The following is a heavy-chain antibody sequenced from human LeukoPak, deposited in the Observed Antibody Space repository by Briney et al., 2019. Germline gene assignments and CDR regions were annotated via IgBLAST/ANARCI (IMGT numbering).Heavy chain of an antibody. Sequence: ETLSLTCTVSSGSISSYYWSWVRQAPGKGLEWVANIKQDGSEKYYVDSVKGRFTISRDNAKNSLYLQMNSLRAEDTAVYYCARAPTNSSGYYYPFDIWGQGTMVTVSS. CDR2: IKQDGSEK. V-gene: IGHV3-7*01. D-gene: IGHD3-22*01. J-gene: IGHJ3*02. CDR3: ARAPTNSSGYYYPFDI. CDR1: SGSISSYY.